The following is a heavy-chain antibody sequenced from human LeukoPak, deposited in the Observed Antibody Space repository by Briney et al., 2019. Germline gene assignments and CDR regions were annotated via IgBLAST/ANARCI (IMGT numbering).Heavy chain of an antibody. CDR2: INTNTGNP. CDR3: ARDFGSRYDILTGYLEKTDY. CDR1: GYTFTSYA. J-gene: IGHJ4*02. Sequence: ASVKVSCKASGYTFTSYAMNWVRQAPGQGLEWMGRINTNTGNPTYAQGFTGRFVFSLDTSVSTAYLQISSLKAEDTAVYYCARDFGSRYDILTGYLEKTDYWGQGTLVTVSS. V-gene: IGHV7-4-1*02. D-gene: IGHD3-9*01.